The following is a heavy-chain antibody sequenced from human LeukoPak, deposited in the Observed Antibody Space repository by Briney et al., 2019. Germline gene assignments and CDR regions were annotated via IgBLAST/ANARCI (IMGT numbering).Heavy chain of an antibody. V-gene: IGHV1-3*01. J-gene: IGHJ4*02. CDR1: GYTFTSYA. D-gene: IGHD3-3*01. CDR2: INAGNGNT. Sequence: ASVKVSCKASGYTFTSYAMHWVRQAPGQRLEWMGWINAGNGNTKYSQKFQGRVTITRDTSASTAYMELSSLRSEDTAVYYCARGFWSGYWRFDYWGQGTLVTVSS. CDR3: ARGFWSGYWRFDY.